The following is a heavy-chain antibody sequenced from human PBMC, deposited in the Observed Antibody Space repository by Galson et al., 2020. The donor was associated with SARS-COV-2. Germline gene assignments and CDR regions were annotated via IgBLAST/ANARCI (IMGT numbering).Heavy chain of an antibody. J-gene: IGHJ6*02. CDR3: TTYSYGSLYCYYGMDV. CDR1: GFTFSNAW. D-gene: IGHD5-18*01. Sequence: GESLKISCAASGFTFSNAWMSWVRPAPGKGPEWDGRIKSKTDGGTTDYAAPVKGSFTISRDDSQNTLYLQMNSLKTEDTAVYYCTTYSYGSLYCYYGMDVWGQGTTVTVSS. CDR2: IKSKTDGGTT. V-gene: IGHV3-15*01.